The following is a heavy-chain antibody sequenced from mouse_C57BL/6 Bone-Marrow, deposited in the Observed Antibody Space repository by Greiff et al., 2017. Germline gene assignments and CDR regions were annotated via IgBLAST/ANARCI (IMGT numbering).Heavy chain of an antibody. V-gene: IGHV14-4*01. CDR3: TSITTVPFDY. CDR1: GFNIKDDY. D-gene: IGHD1-1*01. Sequence: EVQLHQSGAELVRPGASVKLSCTASGFNIKDDYMHWVKPRPEQGLEWIGWIDPENGDTEYASKFQGKATITADTSSNTAYLQLSSLTSEDTAVYYCTSITTVPFDYWGQGTTLTGSS. J-gene: IGHJ2*01. CDR2: IDPENGDT.